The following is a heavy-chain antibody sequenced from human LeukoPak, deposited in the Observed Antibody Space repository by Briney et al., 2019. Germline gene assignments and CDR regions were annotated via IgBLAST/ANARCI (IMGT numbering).Heavy chain of an antibody. CDR1: GFTFSSYS. J-gene: IGHJ4*02. V-gene: IGHV3-21*01. D-gene: IGHD6-19*01. Sequence: GGSLRLSCAASGFTFSSYSMNWVRQAPGKGLEWVSSISSSSSYIYYADSVKGRFTISRDNAKNSLYLQMNSLRAEDTAVYYCARDFYSSGWVEYWGQGTLVTVSS. CDR3: ARDFYSSGWVEY. CDR2: ISSSSSYI.